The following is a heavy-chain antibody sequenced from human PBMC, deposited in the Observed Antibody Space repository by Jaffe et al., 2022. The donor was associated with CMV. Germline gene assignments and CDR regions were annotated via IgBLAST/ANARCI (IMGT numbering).Heavy chain of an antibody. CDR2: IKSKTDGGTT. J-gene: IGHJ3*02. Sequence: EVQLVESGGGLVKPGGSLRLSCAASGFTFSNAWMSWVRQAPGKGLEWVGRIKSKTDGGTTDYAAPVKGRFTISRDDSKNTLYLQMNSLKTEDTAVYYCTTDRLRLGELSEAFDIWGQGTMVTVSS. D-gene: IGHD3-16*02. V-gene: IGHV3-15*01. CDR3: TTDRLRLGELSEAFDI. CDR1: GFTFSNAW.